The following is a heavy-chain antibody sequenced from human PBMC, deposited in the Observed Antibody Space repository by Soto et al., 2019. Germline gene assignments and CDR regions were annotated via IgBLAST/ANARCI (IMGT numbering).Heavy chain of an antibody. Sequence: LSLTCTVSGGSISSGYYYWSWIRQPPGKGLEWIGYIYYSGSTYYNPSLKSRVTISVDTSKNQFSLKLSSVTAADTAVYYCAREAVVVAAYGNWFDPWGQGTLVTVSS. CDR3: AREAVVVAAYGNWFDP. V-gene: IGHV4-30-4*01. J-gene: IGHJ5*02. CDR1: GGSISSGYYY. D-gene: IGHD2-15*01. CDR2: IYYSGST.